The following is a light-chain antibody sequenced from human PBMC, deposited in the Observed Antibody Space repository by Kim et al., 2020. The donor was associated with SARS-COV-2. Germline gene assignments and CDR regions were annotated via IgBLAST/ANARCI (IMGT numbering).Light chain of an antibody. V-gene: IGLV1-44*01. J-gene: IGLJ2*01. CDR3: AAWDDSLNARVV. CDR1: SSNIGSNT. CDR2: SNN. Sequence: RVTISCSGSSSNIGSNTVNWYQQLPGTAPKLLIYSNNQRPSGVPDRFSGSKSGTSASLAISGLQSEDEADYYCAAWDDSLNARVVFGGGTKLTVL.